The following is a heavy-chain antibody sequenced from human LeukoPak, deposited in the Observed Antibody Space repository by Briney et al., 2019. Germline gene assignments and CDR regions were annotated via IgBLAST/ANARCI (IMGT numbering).Heavy chain of an antibody. Sequence: SETLSLTCSVSVGSISSTSYYWGWIRQPPGKGLEWIGSIYYTGSTYYNPSLKSRVTISVDTSKNQFSLKLSSVTAVDTAVYYCARHVSGSSDWYIDYWGQGTLVTVSS. D-gene: IGHD6-19*01. CDR3: ARHVSGSSDWYIDY. CDR2: IYYTGST. CDR1: VGSISSTSYY. J-gene: IGHJ4*02. V-gene: IGHV4-39*01.